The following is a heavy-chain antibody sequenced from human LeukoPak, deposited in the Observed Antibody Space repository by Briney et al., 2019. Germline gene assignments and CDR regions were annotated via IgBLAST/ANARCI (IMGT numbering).Heavy chain of an antibody. CDR1: GYTFTSYG. CDR2: ISAYNGNT. J-gene: IGHJ5*02. D-gene: IGHD6-19*01. CDR3: ARECSVAGTDYSWFDP. Sequence: ASVKVSCKASGYTFTSYGISWVRQAPGQGLEWMGWISAYNGNTNYAQKLQGRVTMTTDTSTSTAYKELRSLRSDDTAVYYCARECSVAGTDYSWFDPWGQGTLVTVSS. V-gene: IGHV1-18*01.